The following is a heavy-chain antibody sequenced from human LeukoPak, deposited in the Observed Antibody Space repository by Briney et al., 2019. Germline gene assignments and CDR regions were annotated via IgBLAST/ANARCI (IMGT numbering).Heavy chain of an antibody. CDR3: ARGGYSSGWWDY. Sequence: SETLSLTCTVSGGSISSYYWSWIRRPAGKGLEWIGRIYTSGSTNYNPSLKSRVTMSVDTSKNQFSPKLGSVTAADTAVYYCARGGYSSGWWDYWGQGTLVTVSS. D-gene: IGHD6-19*01. CDR1: GGSISSYY. V-gene: IGHV4-4*07. CDR2: IYTSGST. J-gene: IGHJ4*02.